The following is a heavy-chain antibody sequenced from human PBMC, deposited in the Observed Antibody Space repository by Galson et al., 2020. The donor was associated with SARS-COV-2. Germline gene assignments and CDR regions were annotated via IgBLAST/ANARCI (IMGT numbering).Heavy chain of an antibody. V-gene: IGHV3-33*01. CDR3: ARGVSGMLRDAFDI. CDR1: GFSFTNYG. D-gene: IGHD3-3*01. CDR2: LWYDGINK. J-gene: IGHJ3*02. Sequence: GESLKISCAASGFSFTNYGMHWVRQAPGRGLEWVAVLWYDGINKYYADSVKGRFTISRDNSQNTLYLQMNSLRAEDTAVYYCARGVSGMLRDAFDIWGQGTMVTVSS.